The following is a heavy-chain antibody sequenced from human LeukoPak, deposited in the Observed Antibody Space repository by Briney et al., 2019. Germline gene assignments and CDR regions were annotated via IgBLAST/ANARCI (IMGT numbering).Heavy chain of an antibody. J-gene: IGHJ4*02. CDR2: INPNSGGT. Sequence: ASVKVSCKASGYTFTSYGISWVRQAPGQGLEWMGRINPNSGGTNYAQKFQGRVTVTRDTSISTAYMELSRLRSDDTAVYYCARLGGGSGSYYNQGYWGQGTLVTVSS. CDR1: GYTFTSYG. CDR3: ARLGGGSGSYYNQGY. V-gene: IGHV1-2*06. D-gene: IGHD3-10*01.